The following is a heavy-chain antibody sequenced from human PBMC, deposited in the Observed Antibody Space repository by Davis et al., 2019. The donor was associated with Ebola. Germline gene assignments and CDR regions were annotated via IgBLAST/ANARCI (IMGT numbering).Heavy chain of an antibody. J-gene: IGHJ6*02. Sequence: GESLKISCKGSGYSFTSYWIGWVRQAPGQRLEWMGWINAGDGKIIYSENFQGRLTITRDTSATTAYMELRSLRSDDTAVYYCARDYQTAMDRYYYYGMDVWGQGTTVTVSS. CDR1: GYSFTSYW. CDR2: INAGDGKI. CDR3: ARDYQTAMDRYYYYGMDV. V-gene: IGHV1-3*01. D-gene: IGHD5-18*01.